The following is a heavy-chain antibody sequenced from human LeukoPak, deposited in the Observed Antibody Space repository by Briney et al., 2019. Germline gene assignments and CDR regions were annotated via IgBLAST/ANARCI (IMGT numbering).Heavy chain of an antibody. Sequence: GGSLRLSCAASGFTFSSYGMHCVRQAPGKGLEWVAFIRYDGSNKYYADSVKGRFTISRDNSKNTLYLQMNSLRAEDTAVYYCAKVALSPFDYWGQGTLVTVSS. J-gene: IGHJ4*02. CDR3: AKVALSPFDY. CDR2: IRYDGSNK. V-gene: IGHV3-30*02. CDR1: GFTFSSYG.